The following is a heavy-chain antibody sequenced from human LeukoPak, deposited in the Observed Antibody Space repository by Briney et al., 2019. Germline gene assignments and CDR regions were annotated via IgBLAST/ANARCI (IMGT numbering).Heavy chain of an antibody. Sequence: GRPLRLSCAASGFTFSSYGMHWVRQAPGKGLEWVAVIWYGGSNKYYADSVKGRFTISRDNSKNTLYLQMNSLRAEDTAVYYCAKTGGYYDSDYWGQGTLVTVSS. D-gene: IGHD3-22*01. CDR3: AKTGGYYDSDY. V-gene: IGHV3-33*08. CDR1: GFTFSSYG. CDR2: IWYGGSNK. J-gene: IGHJ4*02.